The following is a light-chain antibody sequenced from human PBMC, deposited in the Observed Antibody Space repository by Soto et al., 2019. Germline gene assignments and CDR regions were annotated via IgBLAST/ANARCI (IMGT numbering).Light chain of an antibody. CDR3: QHYNFWPHS. CDR2: RAS. V-gene: IGKV3-15*01. Sequence: EIVLTQSPGTLSLSRGERATLSCRASQSVSSNLAWYQQKPGQAPRLLIYRASIRATGVPARFSGSGSGTEFTLTISGLQSEDVSIYFCQHYNFWPHSLGQGTKVDIK. CDR1: QSVSSN. J-gene: IGKJ2*01.